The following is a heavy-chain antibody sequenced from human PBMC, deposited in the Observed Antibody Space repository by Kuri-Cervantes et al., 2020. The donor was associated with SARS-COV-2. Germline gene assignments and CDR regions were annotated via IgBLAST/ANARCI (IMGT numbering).Heavy chain of an antibody. CDR3: ASLGAFDI. Sequence: GESLKISCAASGFTFNSYSMNWVRQAPGKGLECVSYISSSSSTIYYADSVKGRFTISRDNAKNSLYLQMNSMRAEDTAVYYCASLGAFDIWGQGTMVTVSS. V-gene: IGHV3-48*01. J-gene: IGHJ3*02. CDR1: GFTFNSYS. CDR2: ISSSSSTI.